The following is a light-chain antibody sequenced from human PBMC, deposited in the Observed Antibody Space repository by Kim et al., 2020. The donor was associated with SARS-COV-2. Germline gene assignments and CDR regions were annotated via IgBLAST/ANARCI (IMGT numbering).Light chain of an antibody. Sequence: SYELTQPPSVSVAPGKTARITCGGNNIGSKSVHWYQQKPGQAPVLVIYYDSDRPSGIPARFSGSNSGNTATLTISRVEAGDEADYYCQVWDSSSDHPLVFGGGTQLTV. J-gene: IGLJ3*02. CDR2: YDS. V-gene: IGLV3-21*04. CDR1: NIGSKS. CDR3: QVWDSSSDHPLV.